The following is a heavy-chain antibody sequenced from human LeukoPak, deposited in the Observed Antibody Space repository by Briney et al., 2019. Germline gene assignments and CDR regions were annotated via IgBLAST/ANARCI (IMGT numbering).Heavy chain of an antibody. CDR2: IYYSGST. Sequence: SETVSLTCTASGGSISSSSYFWGWLRQPPGKGLEWNGSIYYSGSTYYNSSLKSRVTRSVDTSKDQFFLKLGSVTAAVTAVYYCVRHGEYYDSSGYYATGGLWGRGTLVTVSS. CDR1: GGSISSSSYF. D-gene: IGHD3-22*01. V-gene: IGHV4-39*01. CDR3: VRHGEYYDSSGYYATGGL. J-gene: IGHJ2*01.